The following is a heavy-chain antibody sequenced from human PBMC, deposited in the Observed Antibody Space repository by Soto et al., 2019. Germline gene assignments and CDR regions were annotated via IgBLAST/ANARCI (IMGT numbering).Heavy chain of an antibody. J-gene: IGHJ3*02. D-gene: IGHD4-17*01. CDR3: ARSTVGYAFDI. V-gene: IGHV3-13*05. Sequence: GGSLRLSCAASGFTFSSYGMHWVRQSTGKGLEWVSAIGTAGDPYYPGSVKGRFTISRENAKNSLYLQMNSLRAGDTAVYYCARSTVGYAFDIWGQGTMVTVSS. CDR1: GFTFSSYG. CDR2: IGTAGDP.